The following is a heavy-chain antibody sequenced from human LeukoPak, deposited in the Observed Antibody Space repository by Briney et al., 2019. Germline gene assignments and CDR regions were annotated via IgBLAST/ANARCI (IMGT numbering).Heavy chain of an antibody. Sequence: GGSLRLSCAASGFSFSTYWMSWVRQAPGKGLEWVANIKEDGSEKYYVDSVKGRFTISRDNAKDSLYLQMNSLRAEDTAVYYCATPNFDYAYDFWGQGTLVTVSS. D-gene: IGHD3-16*01. J-gene: IGHJ4*02. V-gene: IGHV3-7*01. CDR2: IKEDGSEK. CDR1: GFSFSTYW. CDR3: ATPNFDYAYDF.